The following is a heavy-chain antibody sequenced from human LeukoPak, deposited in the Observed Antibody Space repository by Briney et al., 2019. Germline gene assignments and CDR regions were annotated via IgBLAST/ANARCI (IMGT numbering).Heavy chain of an antibody. CDR1: GFTFDDYA. J-gene: IGHJ4*02. V-gene: IGHV3-9*01. CDR2: ISWNSGSI. Sequence: GGSLRLSCAAPGFTFDDYAMHWVRQAPGKGLEWVSGISWNSGSIGYADSVKGRFTISRDNAKNSLYLQMNSLRAEDTALYYCAKDMRSGSYSSGNFDYWGQGTLVTVSS. CDR3: AKDMRSGSYSSGNFDY. D-gene: IGHD1-26*01.